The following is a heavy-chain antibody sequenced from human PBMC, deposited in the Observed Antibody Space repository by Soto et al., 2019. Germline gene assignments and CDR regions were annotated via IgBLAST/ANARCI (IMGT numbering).Heavy chain of an antibody. CDR1: GFTFSSYE. Sequence: EVQLVESGGGLVQPGGSLRLSCAASGFTFSSYEMNWVRQAPGKGLEWVSYISSSGSTIYYADSVKGQFTISRDNAKNSLYLQMNSLRAEDTAVYYCARKTLFRVSSSWPYAFDIWGQGTMVTVSS. CDR2: ISSSGSTI. J-gene: IGHJ3*02. CDR3: ARKTLFRVSSSWPYAFDI. D-gene: IGHD6-13*01. V-gene: IGHV3-48*03.